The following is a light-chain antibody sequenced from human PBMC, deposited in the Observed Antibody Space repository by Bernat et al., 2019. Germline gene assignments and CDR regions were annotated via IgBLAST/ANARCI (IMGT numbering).Light chain of an antibody. J-gene: IGLJ3*02. CDR3: NCRHSSGKFWV. CDR2: GRN. Sequence: SSELTQDPAVSVALGQAVRITCQGDSLRSCFAGWYQQKPGQAPVLGNYGRNNRHSGIPDRFAGSSSGNTASLTITGTQAEDEADYHCNCRHSSGKFWVFGGGTKLTVL. V-gene: IGLV3-19*01. CDR1: SLRSCF.